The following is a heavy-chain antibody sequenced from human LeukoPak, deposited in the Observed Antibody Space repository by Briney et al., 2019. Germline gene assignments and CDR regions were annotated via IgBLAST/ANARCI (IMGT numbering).Heavy chain of an antibody. V-gene: IGHV3-21*01. J-gene: IGHJ4*02. Sequence: GGSLRLSCAASGFTFISYSMNWVRQAPGKGLEWVSSISNSSPNTYYADSVKGRFTISRDNSKNTVYLQMKSLRAGDTAVYYCARDPWDYWGQGTLVTVSS. CDR3: ARDPWDY. CDR1: GFTFISYS. CDR2: ISNSSPNT.